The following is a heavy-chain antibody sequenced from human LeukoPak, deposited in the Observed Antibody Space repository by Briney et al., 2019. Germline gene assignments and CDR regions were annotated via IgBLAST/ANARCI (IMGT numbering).Heavy chain of an antibody. Sequence: GSLRLSCAASGFTLSSYAMSWVRQAPGKGLEWVSAISVSGNTYHADSVKGRFTISRDSSKNTLYLQMNRLRAEDAAVYYCTKGLGVVIDFLLFDSCGQGTLVTVSS. CDR3: TKGLGVVIDFLLFDS. J-gene: IGHJ4*02. CDR2: ISVSGNT. CDR1: GFTLSSYA. D-gene: IGHD3-3*01. V-gene: IGHV3-23*01.